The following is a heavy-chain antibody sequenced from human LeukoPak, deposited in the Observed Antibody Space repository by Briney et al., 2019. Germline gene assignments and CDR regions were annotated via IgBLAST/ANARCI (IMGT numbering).Heavy chain of an antibody. CDR2: IYTSGNT. Sequence: SETLSLTCTVSGGSIINYYWTWIRQPAGKGLEWIGRIYTSGNTNYNPSLKSRVTISVDTSKNQFSLKLSSVTAADTAVYYCARLNHEDAFDIWGQGTMVTVSS. CDR1: GGSIINYY. V-gene: IGHV4-4*07. CDR3: ARLNHEDAFDI. J-gene: IGHJ3*02. D-gene: IGHD1-14*01.